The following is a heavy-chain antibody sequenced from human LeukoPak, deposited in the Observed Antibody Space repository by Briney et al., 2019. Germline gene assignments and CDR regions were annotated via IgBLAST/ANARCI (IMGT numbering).Heavy chain of an antibody. J-gene: IGHJ5*02. CDR3: ARDKGYSIDQ. D-gene: IGHD5-18*01. CDR2: INGVGSST. Sequence: GGSVTLSCAASVFIFNTYWIDWVRQAPWTGLVWVSRINGVGSSTSYADFVKGRFTISRDNAKNTLYLQMNSLRAEETAIYYCARDKGYSIDQWGQGTLVTVSS. V-gene: IGHV3-74*01. CDR1: VFIFNTYW.